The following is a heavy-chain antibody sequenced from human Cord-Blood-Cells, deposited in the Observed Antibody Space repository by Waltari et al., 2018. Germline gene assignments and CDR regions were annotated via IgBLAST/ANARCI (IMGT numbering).Heavy chain of an antibody. CDR2: INSGNGNT. CDR3: ARDSVIYCTGGVCYNTDWYFDL. V-gene: IGHV1-3*01. J-gene: IGHJ2*01. CDR1: GYTFTSYA. D-gene: IGHD2-8*02. Sequence: QVQLVQSGAEVKKPGASVKVSCKASGYTFTSYAMHWVRQAPGHRLEWMGWINSGNGNTKYSQKFQGRVTITRDTSASTAYMELSSLRSEDTAVYYCARDSVIYCTGGVCYNTDWYFDLWGRGTLVTVSS.